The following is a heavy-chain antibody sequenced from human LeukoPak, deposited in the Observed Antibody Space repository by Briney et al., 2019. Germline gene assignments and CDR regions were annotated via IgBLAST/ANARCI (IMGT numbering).Heavy chain of an antibody. CDR3: ARDMGSGSLHY. CDR1: GYTFSSYA. Sequence: GASVKFSYKASGYTFSSYAIHWVRQAPGQRLEWMGWINTGNGNTKYSQTFQGKFTITRDTSASTAYMELSSLRTEDTAVYYCARDMGSGSLHYWGQGSLVTVSS. J-gene: IGHJ4*02. V-gene: IGHV1-3*04. CDR2: INTGNGNT. D-gene: IGHD1-26*01.